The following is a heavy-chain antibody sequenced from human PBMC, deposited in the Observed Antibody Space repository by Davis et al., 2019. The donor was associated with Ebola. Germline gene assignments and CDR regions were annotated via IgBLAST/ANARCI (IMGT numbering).Heavy chain of an antibody. J-gene: IGHJ4*02. Sequence: GESPKISCAASGFTFSSYAMHWVRQAPGKGLEWVAVISYDGSNKYYADSLKGRFTISRDNSKNTLHLQMNSLRAEDTAVYYCAKGGPSVYSSSFTWGQGTLVTVSS. V-gene: IGHV3-30-3*01. D-gene: IGHD6-13*01. CDR1: GFTFSSYA. CDR2: ISYDGSNK. CDR3: AKGGPSVYSSSFT.